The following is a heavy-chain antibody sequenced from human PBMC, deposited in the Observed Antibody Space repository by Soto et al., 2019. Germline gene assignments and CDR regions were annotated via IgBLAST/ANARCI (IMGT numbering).Heavy chain of an antibody. CDR3: ARVGYYDILAGYSYGMDV. V-gene: IGHV4-31*03. CDR2: IYYSGST. D-gene: IGHD3-9*01. CDR1: GGSISSGGYY. J-gene: IGHJ6*02. Sequence: QVQLQESGPGLVKPSQTLSLTCTVSGGSISSGGYYWSWIRQHPGKGLEWIGFIYYSGSTYYNPSLKSRVTISVDTSKNQLSLKLSSVTAADTAVYYCARVGYYDILAGYSYGMDVWGQGTTVTVSS.